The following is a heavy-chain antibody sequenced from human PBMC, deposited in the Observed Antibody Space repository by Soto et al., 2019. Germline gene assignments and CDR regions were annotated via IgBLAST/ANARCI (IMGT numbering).Heavy chain of an antibody. Sequence: SSETLSLTCFVSGDSISTVDYFWAWIRQPPGQALEYIGYIYKSTTTYYNPSFESRVAISLDTSKSQFSLTVTSVTAADTAVYFCARGRYCLTGRCFPNWFDSWGQGTLVTVSS. CDR3: ARGRYCLTGRCFPNWFDS. CDR2: IYKSTTT. V-gene: IGHV4-30-4*01. CDR1: GDSISTVDYF. D-gene: IGHD2-15*01. J-gene: IGHJ5*01.